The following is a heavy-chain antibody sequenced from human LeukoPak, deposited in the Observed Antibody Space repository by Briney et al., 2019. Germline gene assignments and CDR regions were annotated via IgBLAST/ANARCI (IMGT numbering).Heavy chain of an antibody. J-gene: IGHJ6*03. V-gene: IGHV1-69*13. CDR2: IIPIFGTA. Sequence: SVKVSCKASGGTFSSYAISWVRQAPGQGLEWMGGIIPIFGTADYAQKFQGRVTITADESTSTAYMELSSLRSEDTAVYYCARATPPYYYMDVWGKGTTVTVSS. CDR3: ARATPPYYYMDV. CDR1: GGTFSSYA.